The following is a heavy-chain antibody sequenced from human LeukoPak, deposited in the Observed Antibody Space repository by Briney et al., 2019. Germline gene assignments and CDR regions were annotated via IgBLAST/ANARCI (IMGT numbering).Heavy chain of an antibody. CDR1: GFTFSSYA. CDR2: ISYDGSNK. CDR3: AKRPNGMDV. Sequence: PGRSLRLSCAASGFTFSSYAMHWVRQAPGKGLEWVAVISYDGSNKYYADSVKGRFTISRDNSKNTLYLQMNSLRAEDTAVYYCAKRPNGMDVWGQGTTVTVSS. J-gene: IGHJ6*02. V-gene: IGHV3-30-3*02.